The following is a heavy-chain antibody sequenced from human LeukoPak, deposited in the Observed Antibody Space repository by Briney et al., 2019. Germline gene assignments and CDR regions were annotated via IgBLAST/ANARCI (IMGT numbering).Heavy chain of an antibody. J-gene: IGHJ4*02. D-gene: IGHD3-22*01. CDR2: IGTSGGGT. CDR1: GFTFYSYA. V-gene: IGHV3-23*01. Sequence: GGSLRLSCAASGFTFYSYAMSWVRQAPGKGLEWVSAIGTSGGGTHYADSVKGRFTIFRDTSKNTLYLQMNSLRAEATAVYYCEKVGYYDSSGYPLYSDYFDCWGQGNLVTVSS. CDR3: EKVGYYDSSGYPLYSDYFDC.